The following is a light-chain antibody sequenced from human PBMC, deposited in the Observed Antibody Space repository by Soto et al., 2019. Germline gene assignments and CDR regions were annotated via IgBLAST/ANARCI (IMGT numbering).Light chain of an antibody. V-gene: IGKV3-11*01. CDR3: QQSGNWPPIT. CDR2: DAS. Sequence: EIVLTQSPATLSLSPGERATLSCRASQSVTTYLAWFQQKPGQAPRLLIYDASNRATGIAARFSGSGSGTDVTLIISSLEPEDFVVYYCQQSGNWPPITFGQGTRVEI. J-gene: IGKJ5*01. CDR1: QSVTTY.